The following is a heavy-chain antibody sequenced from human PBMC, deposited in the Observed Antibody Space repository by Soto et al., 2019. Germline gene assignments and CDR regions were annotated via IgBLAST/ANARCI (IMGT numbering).Heavy chain of an antibody. Sequence: EVRLLEAGGGLKQPGGSLRLSCAASGFTFKESPINWVRQAPGKGLEWVASISDTGASTWYAESVRGRLSISRDNSKNTLYLQMNSLRGEDTALYYCAKGRGSAWAWYFDNWGQGTLVTVSS. J-gene: IGHJ4*02. CDR1: GFTFKESP. CDR3: AKGRGSAWAWYFDN. D-gene: IGHD6-25*01. CDR2: ISDTGAST. V-gene: IGHV3-23*01.